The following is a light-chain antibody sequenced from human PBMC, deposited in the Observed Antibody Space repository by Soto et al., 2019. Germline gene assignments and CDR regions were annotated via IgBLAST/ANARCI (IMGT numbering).Light chain of an antibody. J-gene: IGLJ1*01. CDR2: EVN. CDR1: SSDVGGYNY. V-gene: IGLV2-8*01. Sequence: QLVLTQPPSASGSPGQSVTISCTGTSSDVGGYNYVSWYQQHPGKTPKLMIYEVNKRPSGVPDRFSGSKSGNTASLTVSGLQADDEADYYCCSYTGSNTLYVFGTGTKLTVL. CDR3: CSYTGSNTLYV.